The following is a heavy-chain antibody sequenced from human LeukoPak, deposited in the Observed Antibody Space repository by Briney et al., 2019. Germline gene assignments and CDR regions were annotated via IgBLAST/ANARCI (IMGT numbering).Heavy chain of an antibody. J-gene: IGHJ4*02. Sequence: SETLSLTCAVYGGSFSGYYWRWIRQPPGKGLEWIGEINHSGSTNYNPSLKSRVTISVDTSKNQFSLKLSSVTAADTAVYYCARGLKRIAAGDYWGQGTLVTVSS. V-gene: IGHV4-34*01. CDR2: INHSGST. CDR3: ARGLKRIAAGDY. D-gene: IGHD6-13*01. CDR1: GGSFSGYY.